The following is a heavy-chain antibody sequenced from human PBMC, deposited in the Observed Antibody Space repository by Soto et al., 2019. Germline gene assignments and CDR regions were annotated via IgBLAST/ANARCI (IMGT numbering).Heavy chain of an antibody. CDR3: ARDHCSGGSCYRYFDY. D-gene: IGHD2-15*01. Sequence: PSETLSLTCTVSGGSISSGGYYWSWIRQHPGKGLEWIGYIYYSGSTYYNPSLKSRVTISVDTSKNQFSLKLSSVTAADTAVYYCARDHCSGGSCYRYFDYWGQGTLVTSPQ. CDR2: IYYSGST. CDR1: GGSISSGGYY. J-gene: IGHJ4*02. V-gene: IGHV4-31*03.